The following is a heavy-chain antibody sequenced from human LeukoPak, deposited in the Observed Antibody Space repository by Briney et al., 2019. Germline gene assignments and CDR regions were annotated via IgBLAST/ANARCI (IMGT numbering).Heavy chain of an antibody. CDR1: GFTFSDYY. Sequence: NPGGSLRLSCAASGFTFSDYYMSWIRQAPGKGLEWVSYISSSGSTKYYADSVKGRFTISRDNSKNTLYLQMNSLRAEDTAVYYCAKTLHDAFDMWGQGTAVTVSS. CDR2: ISSSGSTK. V-gene: IGHV3-11*04. J-gene: IGHJ3*02. D-gene: IGHD2-15*01. CDR3: AKTLHDAFDM.